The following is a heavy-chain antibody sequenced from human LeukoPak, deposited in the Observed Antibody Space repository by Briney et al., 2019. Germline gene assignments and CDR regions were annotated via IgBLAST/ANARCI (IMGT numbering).Heavy chain of an antibody. CDR2: ISYDGSNK. V-gene: IGHV3-30*04. D-gene: IGHD4-17*01. J-gene: IGHJ4*02. CDR1: GFTFSSYA. Sequence: GRSLRLSCAASGFTFSSYAMHWVRQAPGKGLERVAVISYDGSNKYYADSVKGRFTISRDNSKNTLYLQMNSLRAEDTAVYYCARAQRGGMTTVTIIDYWGQGTLVTVSS. CDR3: ARAQRGGMTTVTIIDY.